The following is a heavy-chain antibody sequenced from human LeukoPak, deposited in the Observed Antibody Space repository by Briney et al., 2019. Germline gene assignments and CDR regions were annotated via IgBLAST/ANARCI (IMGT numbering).Heavy chain of an antibody. CDR3: ARDREGMGQLLYYGTYYYYYTDV. Sequence: PSETLSLTCAVYGGSFSGYYWSWIRQPPGKGLEWIGEINHSGSTNYNPSLKSRVTISVDTSKNQFSLKLSSVTAADTAVYYCARDREGMGQLLYYGTYYYYYTDVWGKGTTVTVSS. CDR1: GGSFSGYY. CDR2: INHSGST. V-gene: IGHV4-34*01. D-gene: IGHD2-2*02. J-gene: IGHJ6*03.